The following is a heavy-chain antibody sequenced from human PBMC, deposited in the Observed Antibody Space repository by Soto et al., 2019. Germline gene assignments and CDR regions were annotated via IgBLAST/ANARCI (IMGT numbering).Heavy chain of an antibody. CDR1: GFSLTTSGVG. CDR2: IYWDDDK. Sequence: QITLKESGPALVKPTQTLTLTCTFSGFSLTTSGVGVGWVRQPPGRALEWLAYIYWDDDKRYSPSLKNRLTIPKAPXTXPXXRSPSNVDPADTATYYCVRSSYDGSLHSVTDAFDCWGQGTMVTVCS. CDR3: VRSSYDGSLHSVTDAFDC. D-gene: IGHD3-22*01. J-gene: IGHJ3*01. V-gene: IGHV2-5*02.